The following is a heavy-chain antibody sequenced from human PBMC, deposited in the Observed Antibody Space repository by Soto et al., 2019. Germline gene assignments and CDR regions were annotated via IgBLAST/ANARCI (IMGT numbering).Heavy chain of an antibody. Sequence: GGSLRLSCAASGFTFSSYAMHWVRQAPGKGLEWVAVISYDGSNKYYADSVKGRFTISRDNSKNTLYLQMNSLRAEDTAVYYCARALGYYDSSGYYPYYFDYWGQGTLVTVSS. V-gene: IGHV3-30-3*01. J-gene: IGHJ4*02. D-gene: IGHD3-22*01. CDR3: ARALGYYDSSGYYPYYFDY. CDR1: GFTFSSYA. CDR2: ISYDGSNK.